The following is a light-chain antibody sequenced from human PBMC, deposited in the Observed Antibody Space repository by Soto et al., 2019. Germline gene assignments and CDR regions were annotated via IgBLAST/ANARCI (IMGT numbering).Light chain of an antibody. J-gene: IGKJ2*03. V-gene: IGKV1-39*01. CDR1: QNIRTY. CDR3: QQTYSTLNS. CDR2: TAS. Sequence: DIQVTQSPSSLSASVGDRVTITCRASQNIRTYLHWYQQRPGKPPKLLIHTASTLQSGVPSRFSGSGSGTDFTLTINSLQPEDFATYYCQQTYSTLNSFGQGTKLEIK.